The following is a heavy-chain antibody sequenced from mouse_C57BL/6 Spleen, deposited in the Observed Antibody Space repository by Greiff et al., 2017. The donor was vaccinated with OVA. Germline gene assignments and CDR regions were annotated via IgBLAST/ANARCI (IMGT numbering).Heavy chain of an antibody. CDR3: ARYPGQYYYAMDY. CDR1: GFTFTDYY. Sequence: EVMLVESGGGLVQPGGSLSLSCAASGFTFTDYYMSWVRQPPGKALEWLGFIRNKANGYTTEYSASVKGRFTISRDNSQSILYLQMNALRAEDSATYYCARYPGQYYYAMDYWGQGTSVTVSS. CDR2: IRNKANGYTT. V-gene: IGHV7-3*01. J-gene: IGHJ4*01.